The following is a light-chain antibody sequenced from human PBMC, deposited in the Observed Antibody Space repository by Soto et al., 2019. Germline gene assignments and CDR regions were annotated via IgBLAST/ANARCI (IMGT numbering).Light chain of an antibody. Sequence: QSVLTQPPSVSGAPGQRVTISCTGSSSNIGAGYDIHWYQQVPGTAPKPLIYANNNRASGVPDRFSGSKSGTSASLAITGLHAEDDADYYCQSYDTSLSGYVFGPGTKVTVL. V-gene: IGLV1-40*01. CDR3: QSYDTSLSGYV. CDR1: SSNIGAGYD. CDR2: ANN. J-gene: IGLJ1*01.